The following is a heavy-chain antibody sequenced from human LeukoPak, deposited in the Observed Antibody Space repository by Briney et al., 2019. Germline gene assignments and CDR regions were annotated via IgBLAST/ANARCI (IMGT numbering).Heavy chain of an antibody. V-gene: IGHV5-51*01. CDR1: GYSFTSYW. J-gene: IGHJ6*02. CDR3: ARVINRSKNYYYGMDV. D-gene: IGHD3-16*02. Sequence: GESLKISCKGSGYSFTSYWIGWVRQMPGKGLEWMGIIYPGDSDTRYSPSFQGQVTISADKSISTAYLQWSSLKASDTAMYYCARVINRSKNYYYGMDVWGQRTTVTVSS. CDR2: IYPGDSDT.